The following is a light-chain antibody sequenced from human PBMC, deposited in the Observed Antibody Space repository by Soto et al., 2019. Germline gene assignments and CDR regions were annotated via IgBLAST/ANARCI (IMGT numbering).Light chain of an antibody. V-gene: IGLV1-47*01. CDR1: SSNIGSNY. CDR3: AAWDDSLSVWV. J-gene: IGLJ3*02. Sequence: QSVLTQPPSASGTPGQRVTISCSGSSSNIGSNYVYWYQQLPGTAPKLLIYRNNQRPSGVPDRFSGSKSVTSASLAISGLRSYDEADYYCAAWDDSLSVWVFGGGTKLTVL. CDR2: RNN.